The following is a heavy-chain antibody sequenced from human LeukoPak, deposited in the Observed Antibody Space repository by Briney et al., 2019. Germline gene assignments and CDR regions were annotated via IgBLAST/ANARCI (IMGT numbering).Heavy chain of an antibody. D-gene: IGHD6-19*01. V-gene: IGHV3-21*01. Sequence: PGGSLRLSCAASGFTFSSYSMNWVRQAPGKGLEWVSSISSSSSYIYYADSVKGRFTISRDNAKNSLYLQMNSLRAEDTAVYYCARAEQWLDPAYYFDYWGQGALVTVSS. J-gene: IGHJ4*02. CDR2: ISSSSSYI. CDR1: GFTFSSYS. CDR3: ARAEQWLDPAYYFDY.